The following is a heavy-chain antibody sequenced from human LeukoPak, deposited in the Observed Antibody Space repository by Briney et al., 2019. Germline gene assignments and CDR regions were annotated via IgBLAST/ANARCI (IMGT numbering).Heavy chain of an antibody. J-gene: IGHJ4*02. D-gene: IGHD1-14*01. CDR2: IYSGGST. V-gene: IGHV3-66*01. Sequence: PGGSLRLSCAASGFTVSSNYMSWVRQAPGKGLEWVSVIYSGGSTYYADCVKGRFTISRGNSKNTLYLQMNSLRAEDTAVYYCASLLLSMSTTDDYWGQGTLVTVSS. CDR1: GFTVSSNY. CDR3: ASLLLSMSTTDDY.